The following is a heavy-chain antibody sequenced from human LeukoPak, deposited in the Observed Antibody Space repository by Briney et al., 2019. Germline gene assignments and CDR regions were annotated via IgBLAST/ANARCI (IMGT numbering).Heavy chain of an antibody. CDR3: ARMLVPDYFDN. V-gene: IGHV4-38-2*02. CDR2: IYHSGST. J-gene: IGHJ4*02. D-gene: IGHD6-13*01. Sequence: SETLSLTCTVSGYSISSGYYWGWIRQPPGKGLQWIGSIYHSGSTHYNPSLKSRVTISVDTSKNQVSLKLSSVTAADTAVFYCARMLVPDYFDNWGQGTLVTVSS. CDR1: GYSISSGYY.